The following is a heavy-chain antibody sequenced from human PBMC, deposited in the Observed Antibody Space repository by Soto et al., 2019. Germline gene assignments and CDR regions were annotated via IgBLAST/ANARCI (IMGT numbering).Heavy chain of an antibody. V-gene: IGHV3-30-3*01. D-gene: IGHD3-10*01. CDR1: GFTFSSYA. CDR3: ARDRGRGYYYYGMDV. Sequence: GGSLRLSCAASGFTFSSYAMHWVRQAPGKGLEWVAVISYDGSNKYYADSVKGRFTISRDNSKNTLYLQMNSLRAEDTAVYYCARDRGRGYYYYGMDVWGQGTTVTAP. J-gene: IGHJ6*02. CDR2: ISYDGSNK.